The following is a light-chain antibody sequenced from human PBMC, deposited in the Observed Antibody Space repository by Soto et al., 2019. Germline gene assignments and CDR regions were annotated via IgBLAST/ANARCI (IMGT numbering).Light chain of an antibody. CDR1: SSDVGGYNY. CDR3: SSYKPTNPRQIA. J-gene: IGLJ1*01. CDR2: DVT. Sequence: QSVLTQPASVSGSPGQSITLSCTGTSSDVGGYNYVSWYQHHPGKAPKLIIYDVTNRPSGVSNPFSGSKSGNTASLTIPGLQLEDEPNTYCSSYKPTNPRQIAFGTGPKVPVL. V-gene: IGLV2-14*03.